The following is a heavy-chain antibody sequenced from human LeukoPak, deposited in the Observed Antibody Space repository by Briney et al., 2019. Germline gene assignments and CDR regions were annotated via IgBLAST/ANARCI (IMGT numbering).Heavy chain of an antibody. CDR2: IKQDGSEK. CDR3: ARDLSYSRDDAFDL. J-gene: IGHJ3*01. V-gene: IGHV3-7*01. CDR1: GFTFSNYW. D-gene: IGHD3-22*01. Sequence: GGSLRLSCAASGFTFSNYWMTWVRQAPGKGLEWVANIKQDGSEKYYVDSVKGRFTISRDNAKNSLYLQMSSLRADDTAVYYCARDLSYSRDDAFDLWGQGTMVTVSS.